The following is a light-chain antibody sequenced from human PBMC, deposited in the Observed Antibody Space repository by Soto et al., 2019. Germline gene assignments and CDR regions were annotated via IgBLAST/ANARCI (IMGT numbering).Light chain of an antibody. CDR2: GNT. V-gene: IGLV1-40*01. CDR1: ASNIGADYD. Sequence: QLVLTQPPSVSGAPGQRVTISCTGSASNIGADYDAHWYQQLPGAAPQLLIYGNTDRPSGVPDRISGSKSGASAYLSITGLQAEDEADYYCQAYDRSLNGWVFGGGTQLTVL. J-gene: IGLJ7*01. CDR3: QAYDRSLNGWV.